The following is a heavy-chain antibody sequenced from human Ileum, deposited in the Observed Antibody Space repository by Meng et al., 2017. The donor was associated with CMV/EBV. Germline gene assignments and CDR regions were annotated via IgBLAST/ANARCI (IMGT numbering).Heavy chain of an antibody. J-gene: IGHJ4*02. CDR1: SAAIRPYY. V-gene: IGHV4-4*07. CDR3: ARGQTVRGFEY. CDR2: IYTGGPT. D-gene: IGHD3-10*01. Sequence: ADLLDSGPRLVNPSHALPSTCTSSSAAIRPYYWNCTRKPAGKGLEWIGRIYTGGPTDYNPSLKSRVTMSVDTSKNQFFLNLSSVTAADTAVYYCARGQTVRGFEYWGLGILVTVSS.